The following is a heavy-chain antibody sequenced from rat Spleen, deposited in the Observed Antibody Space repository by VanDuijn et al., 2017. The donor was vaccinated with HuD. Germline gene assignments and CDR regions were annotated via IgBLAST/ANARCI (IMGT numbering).Heavy chain of an antibody. V-gene: IGHV5-22*01. CDR3: ARRHYDGAYGYFDF. CDR1: GFTFSDYY. CDR2: ITYEGSTS. J-gene: IGHJ1*01. D-gene: IGHD1-12*02. Sequence: EVQLVESGGGLVQPGRSLKLSCAASGFTFSDYYMAWVRQAPTKGLEWVASITYEGSTSYYGDSVKGRFTISRHNAKTTQYLQMDSLRSEDTATYYCARRHYDGAYGYFDFWGPGTMVTVSS.